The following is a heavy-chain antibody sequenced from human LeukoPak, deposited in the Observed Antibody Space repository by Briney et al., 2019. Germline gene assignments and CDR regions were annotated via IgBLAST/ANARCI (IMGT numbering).Heavy chain of an antibody. CDR2: INSDGSST. J-gene: IGHJ4*02. V-gene: IGHV3-74*01. Sequence: GGSLRLCCAASGFTFSSYWMHWVRQAPGKGLVWVSRINSDGSSTSYADSVKGRFTISRDNAKNTLYLQINSLRAEDTAVYYCARGGAYSYGLFDYWGQGTLVTVSS. CDR3: ARGGAYSYGLFDY. D-gene: IGHD5-18*01. CDR1: GFTFSSYW.